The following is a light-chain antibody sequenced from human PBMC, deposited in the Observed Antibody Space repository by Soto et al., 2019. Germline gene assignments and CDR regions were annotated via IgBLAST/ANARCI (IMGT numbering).Light chain of an antibody. CDR1: QSITGY. CDR2: AAS. J-gene: IGKJ2*01. V-gene: IGKV1-39*01. CDR3: QQSYSIPST. Sequence: DIQMTQSPSSLSASVGDRVTITCRASQSITGYLNWYQQKPGKAPKLLIYAASSLQSGVPSRFGGSGSGTDFTLTISSLQPEAFATYYGQQSYSIPSTFGQGTKLEIK.